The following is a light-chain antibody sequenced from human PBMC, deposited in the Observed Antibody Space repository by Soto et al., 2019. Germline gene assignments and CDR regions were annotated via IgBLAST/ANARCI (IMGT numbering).Light chain of an antibody. CDR3: QQYNSWPLT. CDR2: SSS. CDR1: QTVSNN. J-gene: IGKJ4*01. V-gene: IGKV3-15*01. Sequence: EIVMTQYPATLSVSPGERATLSCRASQTVSNNLAWYQQKPGQAPRLLFYSSSTRATGVPARFSGSRSGTDFTLTISSLQSEDFAGYYCQQYNSWPLTFGGGTKVETK.